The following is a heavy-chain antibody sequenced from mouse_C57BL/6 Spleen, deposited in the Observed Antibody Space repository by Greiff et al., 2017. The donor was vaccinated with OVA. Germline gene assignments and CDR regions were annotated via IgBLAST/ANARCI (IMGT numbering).Heavy chain of an antibody. V-gene: IGHV1-69*01. D-gene: IGHD2-9*01. CDR3: ARTYCGNDGYYAMDY. CDR2: IDPSDSYT. J-gene: IGHJ4*01. CDR1: GYTFTSYW. Sequence: QVQLQQPGAELVMPGASVKLSCKASGYTFTSYWMHWVKQRPGQGLEWIGEIDPSDSYTNYNQKFKGKSTLTVDKSSSTAYMQLSSLTSEDSAVYDGARTYCGNDGYYAMDYWGQGTSVTVSS.